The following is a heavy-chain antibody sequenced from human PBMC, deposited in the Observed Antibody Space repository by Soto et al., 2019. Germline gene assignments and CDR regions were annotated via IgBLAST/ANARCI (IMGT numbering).Heavy chain of an antibody. V-gene: IGHV4-31*03. Sequence: PSETLSLTCTVSGGSISSGGYYWSWIRQHPGKGLEWIGYIYYSGSTYYNPSLKSRVTISVDTSKNQFSLKLSSVTAADTAVYYCAQTRSGYYTGLGYYYYYYMDVWGKGTTVTVSS. CDR3: AQTRSGYYTGLGYYYYYYMDV. J-gene: IGHJ6*03. CDR1: GGSISSGGYY. CDR2: IYYSGST. D-gene: IGHD3-3*01.